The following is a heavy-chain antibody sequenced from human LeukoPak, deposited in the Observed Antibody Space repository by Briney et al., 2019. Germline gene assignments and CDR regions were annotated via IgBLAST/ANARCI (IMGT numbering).Heavy chain of an antibody. J-gene: IGHJ4*02. D-gene: IGHD4-17*01. Sequence: PGGSLRLSCAASGFTFSNYGIHWVRQAPGKGLEWVALISYDGSNKNYAESVRGRFTISRDNAKNSLYLQMNSLRAEDTAIYYCVRDLDYGDKGIVYWGQGTLVTVSS. CDR1: GFTFSNYG. CDR2: ISYDGSNK. CDR3: VRDLDYGDKGIVY. V-gene: IGHV3-30*03.